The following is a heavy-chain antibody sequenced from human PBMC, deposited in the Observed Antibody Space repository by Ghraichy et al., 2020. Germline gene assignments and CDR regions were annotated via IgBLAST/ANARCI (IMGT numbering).Heavy chain of an antibody. J-gene: IGHJ4*02. CDR1: GFTFNTYY. CDR2: IKQDGSEK. V-gene: IGHV3-7*04. CDR3: GRGGYIYGSNPVDY. Sequence: GGSLRLSCAASGFTFNTYYMTWVRQAPGKGLEWVANIKQDGSEKYYVDSVKGRFTISRDTAKDSVYLQMNSLRAEDTAVYYCGRGGYIYGSNPVDYWGQGTQVTVSS. D-gene: IGHD5-18*01.